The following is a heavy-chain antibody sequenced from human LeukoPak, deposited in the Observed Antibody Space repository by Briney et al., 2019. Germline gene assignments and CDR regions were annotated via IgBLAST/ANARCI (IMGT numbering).Heavy chain of an antibody. CDR1: GFTFSSYG. CDR3: ARPYYYGSGSSYGMDV. CDR2: IWYDGSNK. Sequence: PGRSLRLSCAASGFTFSSYGMHWVRQAPGKGLEWVAVIWYDGSNKYYADSVKGRFTISRENSKNTLYLQMNSLRAEDTAVYYCARPYYYGSGSSYGMDVWGQGTTVTVSS. J-gene: IGHJ6*02. V-gene: IGHV3-33*01. D-gene: IGHD3-10*01.